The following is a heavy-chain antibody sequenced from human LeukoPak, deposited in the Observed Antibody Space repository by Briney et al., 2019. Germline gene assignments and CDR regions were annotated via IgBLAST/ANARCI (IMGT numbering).Heavy chain of an antibody. CDR1: GFTFSSYS. J-gene: IGHJ4*02. CDR3: ARVPKVAPEYYFDY. CDR2: ISSSSSYI. V-gene: IGHV3-21*01. Sequence: GGPLRLSCAASGFTFSSYSMNWVRQAPGKGLEWVSSISSSSSYIYYADSVKGRFTISRDNAKNSLYLQMNSLRAEDTAVYYCARVPKVAPEYYFDYWGQGTLVTVSS.